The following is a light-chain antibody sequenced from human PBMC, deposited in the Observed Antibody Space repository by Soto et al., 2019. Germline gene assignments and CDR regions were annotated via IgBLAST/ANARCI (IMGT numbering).Light chain of an antibody. Sequence: EIVLTQSPATLSLSPGERATLSCRASQSIRNHLAWYPQKPGQAPRLLIYDASSRATGIPVRFSGSGSWTEFTLTLSSLEPEDVAVYYCQQRSNWPRFGQGTKVEIK. CDR2: DAS. J-gene: IGKJ1*01. CDR1: QSIRNH. CDR3: QQRSNWPR. V-gene: IGKV3-11*01.